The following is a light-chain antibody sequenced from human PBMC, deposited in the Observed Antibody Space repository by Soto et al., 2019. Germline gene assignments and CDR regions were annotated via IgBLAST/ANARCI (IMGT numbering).Light chain of an antibody. J-gene: IGLJ1*01. CDR1: SSDVGGYNY. Sequence: SVLTQPASVSGSPAQSITISCTGTSSDVGGYNYVSWYQHHPGKAPKLIIYEVSYRPSGVSNRFSGSKSGNTASLTISGLQADEQADYYCCSYTSTTTNVFGTGTKVTVL. V-gene: IGLV2-14*01. CDR2: EVS. CDR3: CSYTSTTTNV.